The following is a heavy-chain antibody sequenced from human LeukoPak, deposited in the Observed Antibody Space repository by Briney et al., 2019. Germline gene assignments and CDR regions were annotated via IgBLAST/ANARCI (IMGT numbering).Heavy chain of an antibody. J-gene: IGHJ4*02. Sequence: GGSLRLSCAASGFTFSSYAMTWVRQAPGKGLEWVSAISGRGANTYYADSVKGRFTISRDNSKNTLYMQMNSLRAEDTAVYYCAKAVVMVPTATPFDYWGQGTLVTVSS. CDR3: AKAVVMVPTATPFDY. D-gene: IGHD2-2*01. CDR1: GFTFSSYA. CDR2: ISGRGANT. V-gene: IGHV3-23*01.